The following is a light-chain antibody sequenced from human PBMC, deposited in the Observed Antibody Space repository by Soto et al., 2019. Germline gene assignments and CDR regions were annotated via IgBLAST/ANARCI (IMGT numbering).Light chain of an antibody. CDR2: DVS. CDR3: QQYGSSPT. V-gene: IGKV3-20*01. J-gene: IGKJ1*01. Sequence: EIVLTQSPGTLSLSPGERATLSCRSSQSVSSSYLAWYQQKPGQAPRLLIYDVSSRATGIPDRFSGSGSGTAFTLTISRLEPADFAVYYCQQYGSSPTFGQGTKVEIK. CDR1: QSVSSSY.